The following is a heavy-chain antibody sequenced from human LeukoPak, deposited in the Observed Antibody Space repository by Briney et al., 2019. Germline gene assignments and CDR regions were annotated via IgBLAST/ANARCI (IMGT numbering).Heavy chain of an antibody. CDR2: IYYSGST. CDR3: ARRSTTRYCSSTSCLQWFDP. Sequence: SQTLSLTCTVSGGSISSGGYYWSWVRQHPGKGLEWIGYIYYSGSTYYNPSLKSRVTISVDTPKNQFSLKLSSVTAADTAVYYCARRSTTRYCSSTSCLQWFDPWGQGTLVTVSS. D-gene: IGHD2-2*01. V-gene: IGHV4-31*03. J-gene: IGHJ5*02. CDR1: GGSISSGGYY.